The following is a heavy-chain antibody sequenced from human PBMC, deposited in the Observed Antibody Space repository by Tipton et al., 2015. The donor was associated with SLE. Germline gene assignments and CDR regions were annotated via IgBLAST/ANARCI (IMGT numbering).Heavy chain of an antibody. V-gene: IGHV3-13*01. CDR1: GFTFSVYD. CDR2: IGDDGNA. CDR3: AGWCPSYNALDV. J-gene: IGHJ6*02. D-gene: IGHD2-8*01. Sequence: SLRLSCAASGFTFSVYDMHWVRQVPGKGLEWVAGIGDDGNADYPDSVKGRFTISRENATNTVLHQINSLGVGETAVVYCAGWCPSYNALDVGYQGNAIPVS.